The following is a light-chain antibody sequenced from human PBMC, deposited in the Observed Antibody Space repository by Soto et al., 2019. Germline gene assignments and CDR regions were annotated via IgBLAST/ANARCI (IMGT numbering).Light chain of an antibody. CDR2: EVS. CDR3: NSYAGSNNWV. J-gene: IGLJ3*02. CDR1: SSDVGGYNY. Sequence: QSALTQPASVSGSPGQSITISCTGTSSDVGGYNYVSWYQQHPGKAPKLMIYEVSKRPSGVPDRFSGSKSGNTASLTVSGLQAEDEADYCCNSYAGSNNWVFGGGTKVTVL. V-gene: IGLV2-8*01.